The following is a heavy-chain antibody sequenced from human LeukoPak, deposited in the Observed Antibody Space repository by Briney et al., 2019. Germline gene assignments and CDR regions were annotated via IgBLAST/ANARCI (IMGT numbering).Heavy chain of an antibody. V-gene: IGHV1-2*02. Sequence: ASVKVSCKASGYTFTGYYIHWVRQAPGQGLEWMGWINPNSGGTNYAQKFQGRVTMTRDTSISTAYMELSRLRSDDTAVYYCARGLTDYDSSGYFPLYYYYYMDVWGKGTTVTVSS. CDR2: INPNSGGT. J-gene: IGHJ6*03. CDR3: ARGLTDYDSSGYFPLYYYYYMDV. D-gene: IGHD3-22*01. CDR1: GYTFTGYY.